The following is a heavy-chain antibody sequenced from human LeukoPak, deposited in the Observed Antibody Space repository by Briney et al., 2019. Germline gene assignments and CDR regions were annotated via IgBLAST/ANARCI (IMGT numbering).Heavy chain of an antibody. J-gene: IGHJ6*03. Sequence: GGSLRLSCAASGFTFSSYEMNWVRQAPGKGLEWVSKISSSGSSIYYEDSVKGRFTISRDNSKNTLYLQMNSLRAEDTAVYYCAKGWTAIKPYYMDVWGKGTTVTVSS. CDR2: ISSSGSSI. CDR3: AKGWTAIKPYYMDV. CDR1: GFTFSSYE. D-gene: IGHD2-21*02. V-gene: IGHV3-48*03.